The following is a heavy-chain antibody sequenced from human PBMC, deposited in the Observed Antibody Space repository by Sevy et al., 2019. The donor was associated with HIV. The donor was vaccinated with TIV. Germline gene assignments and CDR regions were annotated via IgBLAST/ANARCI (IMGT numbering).Heavy chain of an antibody. CDR1: GFPFSNYA. J-gene: IGHJ6*02. D-gene: IGHD2-15*01. Sequence: GGSLRLSCAASGFPFSNYAMSWIRQAPGKGPEWVSTLIGGGSRTYYADSVTGRFTISRDNSKNTLYLQMNSLRADDTAIYYCAKRRVQSGLSGGGANYGWDVCGHGTTVTVSS. V-gene: IGHV3-23*01. CDR2: LIGGGSRT. CDR3: AKRRVQSGLSGGGANYGWDV.